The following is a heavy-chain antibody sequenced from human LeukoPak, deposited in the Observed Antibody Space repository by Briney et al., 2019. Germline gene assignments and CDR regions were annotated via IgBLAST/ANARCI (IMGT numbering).Heavy chain of an antibody. Sequence: SSGTLSLTCTVSGGSISSSSYYWGWIRQPPGKGLEWIGTIYYSGSTYYNPSLKSRVTISVDTSKNQFSLKLSSVTAADTAVYYCARRYHYGSGSYYNMFDPWGQGTLVTVSS. D-gene: IGHD3-10*01. V-gene: IGHV4-39*01. CDR1: GGSISSSSYY. CDR3: ARRYHYGSGSYYNMFDP. CDR2: IYYSGST. J-gene: IGHJ5*02.